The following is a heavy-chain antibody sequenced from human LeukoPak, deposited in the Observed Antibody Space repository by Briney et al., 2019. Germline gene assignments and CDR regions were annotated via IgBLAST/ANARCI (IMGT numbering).Heavy chain of an antibody. V-gene: IGHV3-23*01. J-gene: IGHJ4*02. CDR1: GFTFRSYA. CDR2: ISGSGGST. Sequence: GGSLRLACAASGFTFRSYAMSWVRQAPGKGLEWVSVISGSGGSTYYADSVKGRFTISRDNSKNTLYLQMNSLRAEDTAVYYCANLDSSSFLAPETSDYWGQGTLVTVSS. D-gene: IGHD6-13*01. CDR3: ANLDSSSFLAPETSDY.